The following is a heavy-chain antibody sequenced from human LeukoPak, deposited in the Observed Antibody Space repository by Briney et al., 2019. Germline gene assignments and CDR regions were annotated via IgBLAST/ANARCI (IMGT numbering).Heavy chain of an antibody. CDR3: ARAAALYYDFWSGYYPTDYYYGMDV. V-gene: IGHV1-8*01. J-gene: IGHJ6*02. CDR2: MNPNSVNT. CDR1: GYTFTSYD. Sequence: ASVKVSCNASGYTFTSYDINWVRQATGQGLEWMGWMNPNSVNTGYAQKFQGRVTMTRNTSISTAYMELSSLRSEDTAVYYCARAAALYYDFWSGYYPTDYYYGMDVWGQGTTVTVSS. D-gene: IGHD3-3*01.